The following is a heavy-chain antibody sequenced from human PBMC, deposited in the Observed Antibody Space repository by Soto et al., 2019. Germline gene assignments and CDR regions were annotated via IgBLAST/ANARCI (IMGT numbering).Heavy chain of an antibody. Sequence: LSLTCAVSGASVDSGGYSWSWIRQPPGKGLEWIGYIYHGVSTDYNPSLKSRVTISVDSSKNLFSLSLSSVTAADTAVYFCVRSGCSSTACHTDWFDPWGPGTLVTVSS. CDR3: VRSGCSSTACHTDWFDP. CDR2: IYHGVST. J-gene: IGHJ5*02. D-gene: IGHD2-2*01. CDR1: GASVDSGGYS. V-gene: IGHV4-30-2*01.